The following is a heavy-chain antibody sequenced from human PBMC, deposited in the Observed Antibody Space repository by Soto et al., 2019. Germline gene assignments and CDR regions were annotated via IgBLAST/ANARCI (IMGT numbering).Heavy chain of an antibody. D-gene: IGHD2-21*02. CDR1: GGSISSGGYY. Sequence: QVQLQESGPGLVKPSQTLSLTCTVSGGSISSGGYYWSWIRQHPGKGLEWIGYIYYSGSTYYNPSLKSRVTISVDTSKNQFSLKLSSVTAADTAVHYCARDHCGDCYYFDYWGQGTLVTVSS. CDR2: IYYSGST. J-gene: IGHJ4*02. V-gene: IGHV4-31*03. CDR3: ARDHCGDCYYFDY.